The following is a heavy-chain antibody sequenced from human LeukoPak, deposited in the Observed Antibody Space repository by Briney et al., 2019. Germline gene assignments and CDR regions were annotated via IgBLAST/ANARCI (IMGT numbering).Heavy chain of an antibody. V-gene: IGHV3-30*04. J-gene: IGHJ4*02. D-gene: IGHD5-12*01. CDR2: LSHDGSNK. CDR3: TTPPIYYSGYQ. Sequence: PGRSLRLSCAASGFSFRSYTMHWVRQAPGKGPDWVASLSHDGSNKYYADSVKGRLTISRDNSKNTLYLNMDSLRTDDTATYYCTTPPIYYSGYQWGQGTLVTVSS. CDR1: GFSFRSYT.